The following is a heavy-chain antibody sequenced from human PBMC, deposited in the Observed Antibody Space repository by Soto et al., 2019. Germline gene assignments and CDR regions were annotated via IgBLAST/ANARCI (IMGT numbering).Heavy chain of an antibody. V-gene: IGHV3-11*01. CDR1: GFSVSDYY. D-gene: IGHD3-22*01. J-gene: IGHJ5*02. CDR2: ISSSGRTI. CDR3: ARRISMIVVAAYNWFDP. Sequence: GSLRLSCAASGFSVSDYYMSWIRQAPGKGLEWGSYISSSGRTIYSADSVKGRFTISRDNAKNSLYLQMNSLRAEDTAVYYCARRISMIVVAAYNWFDPWGQGTLVTVSS.